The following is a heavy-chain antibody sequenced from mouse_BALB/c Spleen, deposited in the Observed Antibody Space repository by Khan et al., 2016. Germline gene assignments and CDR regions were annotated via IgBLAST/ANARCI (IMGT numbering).Heavy chain of an antibody. Sequence: EVKLLESGGGLVQPGGSLKLSCAASGFDFSRYWMSWVRQAPGKGLEWIGEINPDSSTINYTPSLKDKFIISRVNAKHTLYLQMSKVRSEDTALYYCARAGYYGYLAYWGQGTLVTVSA. J-gene: IGHJ3*01. CDR1: GFDFSRYW. D-gene: IGHD1-1*01. V-gene: IGHV4-1*02. CDR2: INPDSSTI. CDR3: ARAGYYGYLAY.